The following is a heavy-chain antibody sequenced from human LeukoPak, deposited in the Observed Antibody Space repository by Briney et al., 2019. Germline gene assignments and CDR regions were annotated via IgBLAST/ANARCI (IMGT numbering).Heavy chain of an antibody. D-gene: IGHD5-18*01. CDR2: ISSSGSTV. CDR3: WRSYEGLDD. Sequence: PGGSLRLSCGLSGLTFGSYQMHWARQAPGKGLEWVSFISSSGSTVYYADSVKGRFTISRDNSKNSLYLKMNSLRAEDTAVYFCWRSYEGLDDWGQGTLVTVSS. CDR1: GLTFGSYQ. J-gene: IGHJ4*02. V-gene: IGHV3-48*03.